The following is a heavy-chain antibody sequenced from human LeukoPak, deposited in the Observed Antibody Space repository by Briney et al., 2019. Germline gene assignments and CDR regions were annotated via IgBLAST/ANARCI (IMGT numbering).Heavy chain of an antibody. CDR2: ISGSGGST. CDR3: AKDQWAYSSSWALDY. Sequence: PGGSLRLSCAASGFTFSSYAMSWVRQAPGKGLEWVSAISGSGGSTYYADSVKGRFTISRDNSKNTLYLQMNSLRAEDTAVYYCAKDQWAYSSSWALDYWGQGTLVTVSS. V-gene: IGHV3-23*01. CDR1: GFTFSSYA. J-gene: IGHJ4*02. D-gene: IGHD6-13*01.